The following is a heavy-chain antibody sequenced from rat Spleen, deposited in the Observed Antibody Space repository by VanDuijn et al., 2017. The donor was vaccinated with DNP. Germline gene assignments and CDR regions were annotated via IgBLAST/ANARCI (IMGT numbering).Heavy chain of an antibody. D-gene: IGHD1-12*02. V-gene: IGHV5-7*01. CDR2: ISHGGSAT. CDR1: GFTFTDYN. J-gene: IGHJ4*01. Sequence: EVQLVESGGGLVQPGRSLKLSCAASGFTFTDYNMAWVRQAPKKGLEWVATISHGGSATYYRDSVKGRFSISRDIAKTTLYLQMDSLRSEDTATYYCARDYFDGTYYYVGYYSMDAWGQGTSVTVSS. CDR3: ARDYFDGTYYYVGYYSMDA.